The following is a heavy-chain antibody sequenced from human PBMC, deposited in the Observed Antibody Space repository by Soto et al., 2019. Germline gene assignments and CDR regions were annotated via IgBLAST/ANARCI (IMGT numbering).Heavy chain of an antibody. CDR1: GFTFDDYA. D-gene: IGHD2-8*02. CDR3: AKATRLTDTGSD. J-gene: IGHJ4*02. CDR2: ISWNSVAI. V-gene: IGHV3-9*01. Sequence: GGSLRLSCAASGFTFDDYALPWVRQVPGKGLEWVSGISWNSVAIHYADSVKGRFTISRDNAKNSLYLQMNNLRGEDTALYYCAKATRLTDTGSDWGQGTLVTVSS.